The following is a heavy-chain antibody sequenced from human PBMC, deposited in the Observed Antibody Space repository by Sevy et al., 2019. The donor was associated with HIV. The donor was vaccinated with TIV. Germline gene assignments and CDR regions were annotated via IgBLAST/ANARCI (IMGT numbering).Heavy chain of an antibody. D-gene: IGHD3-10*01. CDR1: GDSISSYY. CDR2: TYYNSGST. V-gene: IGHV4-59*01. Sequence: SETLSLTCTVSGDSISSYYWNWIRQSPGKGLEWIGYTYYNSGSTNYNPSLKSRVTMSVDTSKNQFSLRLRSVTAADTAVYYCARGRVYGSGSYSFDDWGRGALVTVSS. J-gene: IGHJ4*02. CDR3: ARGRVYGSGSYSFDD.